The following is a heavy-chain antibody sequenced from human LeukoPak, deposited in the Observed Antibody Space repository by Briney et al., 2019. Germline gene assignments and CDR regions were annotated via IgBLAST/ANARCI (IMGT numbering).Heavy chain of an antibody. D-gene: IGHD5-12*01. CDR1: GFTVSSNY. Sequence: GGSLRLSCAASGFTVSSNYMTWVRQAPGKGLEWVSVIYIGGSAYYADSVKGRFTISRDNSKNTLYPQMNSLRAEDTAVYYCARGTLGSGYRYFDYWGQGTLVTVSS. CDR3: ARGTLGSGYRYFDY. J-gene: IGHJ4*02. V-gene: IGHV3-53*01. CDR2: IYIGGSA.